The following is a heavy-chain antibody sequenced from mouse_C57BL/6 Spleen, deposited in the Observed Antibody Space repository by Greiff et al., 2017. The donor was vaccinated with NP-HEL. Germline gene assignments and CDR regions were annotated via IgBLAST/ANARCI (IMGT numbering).Heavy chain of an antibody. CDR3: GQKYYLDY. J-gene: IGHJ2*01. CDR1: GFTFSNYW. CDR2: IRLKSDNYAT. V-gene: IGHV6-3*01. D-gene: IGHD6-1*01. Sequence: EVNVVESGGGLVQPGGSMKLSCVASGFTFSNYWMNWVRQSPEKGLEWVAQIRLKSDNYATHYAESVKGRFTISRDDSKSSVYLQMNNLRAEDTGIYYCGQKYYLDYWGQGTTLTVAS.